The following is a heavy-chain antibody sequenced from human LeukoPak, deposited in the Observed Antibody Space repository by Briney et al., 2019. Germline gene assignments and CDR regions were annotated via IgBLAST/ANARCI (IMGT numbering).Heavy chain of an antibody. V-gene: IGHV3-23*01. CDR1: GFTVSSTY. Sequence: PGGSLRLSCAASGFTVSSTYMSWVRQAPGKGLEWVSAISGSGGSTYYADSVKGRSTISRDNSKNTLYLQMNSLRAEDTAVYYCAKDHGIAVAGTLWGQGTLVTVSS. CDR3: AKDHGIAVAGTL. D-gene: IGHD6-19*01. CDR2: ISGSGGST. J-gene: IGHJ4*02.